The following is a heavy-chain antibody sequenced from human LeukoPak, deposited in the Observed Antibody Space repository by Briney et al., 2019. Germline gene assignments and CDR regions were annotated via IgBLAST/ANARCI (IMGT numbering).Heavy chain of an antibody. CDR2: ISWNSGSI. CDR3: AKDRRPVAGAFDI. J-gene: IGHJ3*02. Sequence: PGGSLRLSCAASGFTFDDYAMHWVRQAPGKGLEWVSGISWNSGSIGYADSVKGRFTISRDNAKNSLYLQMNSLRAEDTALYYCAKDRRPVAGAFDIWGQGTMVTVSS. V-gene: IGHV3-9*01. CDR1: GFTFDDYA. D-gene: IGHD6-19*01.